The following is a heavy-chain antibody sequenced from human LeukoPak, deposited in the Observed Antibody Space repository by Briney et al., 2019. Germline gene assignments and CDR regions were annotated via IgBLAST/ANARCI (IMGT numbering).Heavy chain of an antibody. D-gene: IGHD2-15*01. V-gene: IGHV3-15*01. CDR1: GFTFSDAW. CDR2: IKNKSDGGTI. Sequence: GGSLRLSCVGSGFTFSDAWVSWVRQAPGKGLEWVGRIKNKSDGGTIDYAAPVKGRFTISRDDSRNTLYLQMNSLKTEDTAVYYCTTRRQDGWWGQGTLVTVS. CDR3: TTRRQDGW. J-gene: IGHJ4*02.